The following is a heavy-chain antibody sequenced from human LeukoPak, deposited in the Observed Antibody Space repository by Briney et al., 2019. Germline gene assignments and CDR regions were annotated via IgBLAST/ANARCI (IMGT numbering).Heavy chain of an antibody. CDR1: GFTFSSYS. CDR2: ISSSSSYI. D-gene: IGHD6-19*01. CDR3: ARVRSGGWYDPVDY. V-gene: IGHV3-21*04. J-gene: IGHJ4*02. Sequence: GGSLRLSCAASGFTFSSYSMNWVRQAPGKGLEWVSSISSSSSYIYYADSVKGRFTISRDNAKNSLYLQMNNLRAEDTALYYCARVRSGGWYDPVDYWGQGTLVTVSS.